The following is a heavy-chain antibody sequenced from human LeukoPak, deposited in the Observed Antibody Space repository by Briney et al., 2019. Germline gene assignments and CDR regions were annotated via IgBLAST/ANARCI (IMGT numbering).Heavy chain of an antibody. CDR3: ARSDGGDSYGYREDY. V-gene: IGHV1-2*02. CDR1: GYTFTGYY. Sequence: ASVKVSCKASGYTFTGYYMHWVRQAPGQGLEWMGWINPNSGGTNYAQKFQGRVTITRDTSISTAYMELSRLRSDDTAVYYCARSDGGDSYGYREDYWGQGTLVTVSS. CDR2: INPNSGGT. D-gene: IGHD5-18*01. J-gene: IGHJ4*02.